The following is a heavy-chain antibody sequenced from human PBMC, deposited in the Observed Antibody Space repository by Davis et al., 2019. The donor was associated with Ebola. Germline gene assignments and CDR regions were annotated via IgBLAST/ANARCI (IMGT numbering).Heavy chain of an antibody. CDR2: ISAYNGNT. J-gene: IGHJ4*02. CDR3: ARGATDFDY. D-gene: IGHD1-26*01. CDR1: GYTFTTYG. Sequence: AASVKVSCKASGYTFTTYGMHWVRQAPGQGLEWMGWISAYNGNTNYAQKLQGRVTMTTDTSTSTAYMELRSLRSEDTAVYYCARGATDFDYWGQGTLVTVSS. V-gene: IGHV1-18*01.